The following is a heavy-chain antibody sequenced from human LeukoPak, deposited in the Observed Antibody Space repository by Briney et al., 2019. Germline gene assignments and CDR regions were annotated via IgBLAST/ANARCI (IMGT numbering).Heavy chain of an antibody. D-gene: IGHD6-19*01. Sequence: ASVKVSCKASGYTFTSYYMHWVRQAPGQGLEWMGIINPSGGSTSYAQKFQGRVTMTRDTSTSTVYMELSSLRSEDTAVYYCAGELSSGRSYYYYGMDVWGQGTTVTVSS. CDR3: AGELSSGRSYYYYGMDV. J-gene: IGHJ6*02. CDR2: INPSGGST. V-gene: IGHV1-46*01. CDR1: GYTFTSYY.